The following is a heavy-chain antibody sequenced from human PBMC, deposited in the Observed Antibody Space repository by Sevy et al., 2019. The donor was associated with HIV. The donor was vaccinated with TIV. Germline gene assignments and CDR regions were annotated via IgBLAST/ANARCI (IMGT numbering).Heavy chain of an antibody. V-gene: IGHV1-8*01. CDR2: MNPNSGNT. Sequence: ASVKVSCKASGYTFTSYDINWVRQATGHGLEWMGWMNPNSGNTGYAQKFQGRVTMTRNTSISTAYMELSSLRSEDTAVYYCARSFYDILTGYYGMDVWGQGTTVTVSS. J-gene: IGHJ6*02. CDR1: GYTFTSYD. CDR3: ARSFYDILTGYYGMDV. D-gene: IGHD3-9*01.